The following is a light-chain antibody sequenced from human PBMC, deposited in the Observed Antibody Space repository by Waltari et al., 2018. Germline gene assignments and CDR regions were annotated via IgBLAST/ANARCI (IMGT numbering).Light chain of an antibody. CDR3: QHYISYPVT. CDR2: KAV. J-gene: IGKJ2*01. CDR1: QTIYSW. Sequence: IQMTQAPSNLSSFGGSKVPLPCRASQTIYSWLAWYQQKPGKAPKLLIYKAVNLECGVPSRFSGSESGTEFSLTISSLQPDDFATYYCQHYISYPVTFGEGTKLELK. V-gene: IGKV1-5*03.